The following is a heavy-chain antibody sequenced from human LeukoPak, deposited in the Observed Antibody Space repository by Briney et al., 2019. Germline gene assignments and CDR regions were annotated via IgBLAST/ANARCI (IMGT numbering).Heavy chain of an antibody. Sequence: ASVKVSYKASGYTFTSYDINWVRQATGQGLEWMGWMNPNSGNTGYAQKFQGRVTMTRNTSISTAYMELSSLRSEDTAVYYCARGSNPDYYYYYYMDVWGKGTTVTVSS. D-gene: IGHD4-11*01. CDR2: MNPNSGNT. CDR1: GYTFTSYD. J-gene: IGHJ6*03. V-gene: IGHV1-8*01. CDR3: ARGSNPDYYYYYYMDV.